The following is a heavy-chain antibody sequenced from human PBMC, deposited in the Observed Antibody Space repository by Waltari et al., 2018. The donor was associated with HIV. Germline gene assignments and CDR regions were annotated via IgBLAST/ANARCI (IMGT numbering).Heavy chain of an antibody. CDR1: GFPFRSYA. V-gene: IGHV3-23*01. J-gene: IGHJ4*02. CDR3: AKASIHGGYANDC. D-gene: IGHD5-12*01. CDR2: ISGSGDNT. Sequence: EVQLLESGGGLVQPGGSLKLSCSASGFPFRSYAMGWVRQAPGKGLEWVSTISGSGDNTYYTDSVKGRFTISRDNSKNTLYLQMNSLRAEDTAVYYCAKASIHGGYANDCWGQGTLVTVSS.